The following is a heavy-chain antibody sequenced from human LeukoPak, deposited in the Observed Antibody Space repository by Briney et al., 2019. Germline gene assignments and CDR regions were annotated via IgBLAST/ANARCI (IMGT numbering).Heavy chain of an antibody. CDR1: GGSFSGYY. J-gene: IGHJ4*02. CDR2: INHSGRT. CDR3: ASRGALNYYDSSGYHKFDY. Sequence: SETLSLTCAVYGGSFSGYYWSWIRQPPGKGLEWIGEINHSGRTNYNPSLKSRVTISVDTSKNQFSLKLSSVTAADTAVYYCASRGALNYYDSSGYHKFDYWGQGTLVTVSS. V-gene: IGHV4-34*01. D-gene: IGHD3-22*01.